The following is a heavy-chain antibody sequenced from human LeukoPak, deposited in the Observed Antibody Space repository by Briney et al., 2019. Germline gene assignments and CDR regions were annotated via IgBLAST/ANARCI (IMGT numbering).Heavy chain of an antibody. D-gene: IGHD6-19*01. CDR3: AKDSGWYGMDV. CDR2: ISSSGSTI. Sequence: PGGSLRLSCAAPGFTFSDYYMSWIRQAPGKGLEWVSYISSSGSTIYYADSVKGRFTISRDNSKNTLYLQMNSLRAEDTAVYYCAKDSGWYGMDVWGQGTTVTVSS. J-gene: IGHJ6*02. V-gene: IGHV3-11*04. CDR1: GFTFSDYY.